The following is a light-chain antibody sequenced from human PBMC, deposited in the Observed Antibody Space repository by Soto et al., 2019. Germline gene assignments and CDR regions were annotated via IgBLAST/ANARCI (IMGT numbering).Light chain of an antibody. V-gene: IGLV2-14*01. J-gene: IGLJ2*01. CDR1: SSDVGGYNY. CDR2: DVS. Sequence: QSVLTQPASVSGSPGQSITISCTGTSSDVGGYNYVSWYQQHPGKAPKLMIYDVSNRPSGVSNRFSGSKSGNTASLTISGLQAEDEADYSCSSYTSRSTVVFGGGTKLTVL. CDR3: SSYTSRSTVV.